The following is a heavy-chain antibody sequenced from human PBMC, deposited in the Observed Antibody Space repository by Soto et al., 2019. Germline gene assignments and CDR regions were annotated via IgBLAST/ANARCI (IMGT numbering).Heavy chain of an antibody. CDR1: GGSISSGDYY. CDR3: ARVDYDFWSGYYNFDY. J-gene: IGHJ4*02. Sequence: SETLSLTCTVSGGSISSGDYYWSWIRQPPGKGLEWIGYIYYSGSTYYNPSLKSRVTISVDTSKNQFSLKLSSVTAADTAVYYCARVDYDFWSGYYNFDYWGQGTLVTVLL. D-gene: IGHD3-3*01. V-gene: IGHV4-30-4*01. CDR2: IYYSGST.